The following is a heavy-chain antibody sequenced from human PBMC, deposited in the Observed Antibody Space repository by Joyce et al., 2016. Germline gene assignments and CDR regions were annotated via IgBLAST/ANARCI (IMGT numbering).Heavy chain of an antibody. Sequence: QLQLQESGPGLVKPSETLSLTCTVSGGSISSSLYNWGWLRRPPGQGLEWSGNISYSGSTYYNPSLKSRVTISGDTSKNEFYLNLSSVTAADTAVFFCARLPVSIYAFDFWGQGTLVTVSS. V-gene: IGHV4-39*01. D-gene: IGHD2-2*01. J-gene: IGHJ3*01. CDR1: GGSISSSLYN. CDR2: ISYSGST. CDR3: ARLPVSIYAFDF.